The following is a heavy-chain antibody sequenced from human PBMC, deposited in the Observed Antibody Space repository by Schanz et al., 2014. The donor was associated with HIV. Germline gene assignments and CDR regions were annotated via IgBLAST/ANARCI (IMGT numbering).Heavy chain of an antibody. CDR3: ARARAKIEGRPVGNWFDP. J-gene: IGHJ5*02. Sequence: QVQLVQSGAEVQKPGASVKVSCKASGYSFTSYDINWVRQATGQGLEWMGWVNPKSGNTGYAQKFQGRVTMTRTTSISTAYMELRGLTSEDTAVYFCARARAKIEGRPVGNWFDPWGQGTLVTVSS. CDR2: VNPKSGNT. V-gene: IGHV1-8*02. CDR1: GYSFTSYD. D-gene: IGHD6-6*01.